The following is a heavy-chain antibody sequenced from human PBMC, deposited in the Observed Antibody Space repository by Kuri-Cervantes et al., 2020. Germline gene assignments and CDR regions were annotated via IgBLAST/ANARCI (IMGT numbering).Heavy chain of an antibody. CDR1: GFTFSSYA. J-gene: IGHJ2*01. CDR2: ISGSAGTT. V-gene: IGHV3-23*01. Sequence: GGSLRLSCAASGFTFSSYAMSWVRQAPGKGLEWVSDISGSAGTTYYADSVKGRFTISRDNSRNTLYLQMNSLRAEDTAVYYCARELSDYDSYGWYLDLWGRGTLVTVSS. D-gene: IGHD3-22*01. CDR3: ARELSDYDSYGWYLDL.